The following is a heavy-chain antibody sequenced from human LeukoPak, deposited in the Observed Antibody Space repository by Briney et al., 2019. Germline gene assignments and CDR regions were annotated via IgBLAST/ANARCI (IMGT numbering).Heavy chain of an antibody. Sequence: PAGSLRLSCAASGFTFSSYTMSWVRQAPGKVLEWVSSISGSGHNTYYADSVEGRFTVSRDNSKNTLYLQMNSLRVEDTAVYHCANDLPGRVWFDFWGQGTLVTVSS. V-gene: IGHV3-23*01. CDR3: ANDLPGRVWFDF. D-gene: IGHD3-16*01. CDR2: ISGSGHNT. CDR1: GFTFSSYT. J-gene: IGHJ4*02.